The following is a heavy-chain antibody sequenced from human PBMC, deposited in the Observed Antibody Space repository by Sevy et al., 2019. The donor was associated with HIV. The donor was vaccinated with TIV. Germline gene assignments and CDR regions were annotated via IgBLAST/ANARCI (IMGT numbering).Heavy chain of an antibody. Sequence: SETLSLTCTVSGGSISSGDYYWSWIRQPPGKGLEWIGYIYYSGSTYYNPSLKSRVTISVDTSKNQSSLKLSSVTAADTAVYYCARERENYYDSSGLLLDAFDIWGQGTMVTVSS. CDR2: IYYSGST. D-gene: IGHD3-22*01. J-gene: IGHJ3*02. CDR3: ARERENYYDSSGLLLDAFDI. CDR1: GGSISSGDYY. V-gene: IGHV4-30-4*01.